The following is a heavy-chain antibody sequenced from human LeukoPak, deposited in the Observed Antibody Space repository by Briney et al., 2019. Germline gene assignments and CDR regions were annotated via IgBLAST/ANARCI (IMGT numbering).Heavy chain of an antibody. CDR3: AKLMTPTPGYYYYMDV. CDR2: ISGSGGST. J-gene: IGHJ6*03. CDR1: GITFSSYA. Sequence: GGSLRLSCAVSGITFSSYAMSWVRQAPGKGLEWVSAISGSGGSTYYADSVKGRFTISRDNSKNTLYVQMNSLRAEDTAVYYCAKLMTPTPGYYYYMDVWGKGTTVTVSS. V-gene: IGHV3-23*01.